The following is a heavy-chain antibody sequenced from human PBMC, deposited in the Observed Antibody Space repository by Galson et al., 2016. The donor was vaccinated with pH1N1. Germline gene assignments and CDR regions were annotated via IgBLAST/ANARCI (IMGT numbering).Heavy chain of an antibody. CDR2: ISNSGDST. Sequence: SLRLSCATSGFTFRTYAMHWVRQAPGKGLEYVSGISNSGDSTYYANSVKGRFTISRDNSKNTLYLQMGSLRPEDMAVYYCTREDYYHSSGFGYWGQGTRVTVSS. D-gene: IGHD3-22*01. CDR1: GFTFRTYA. CDR3: TREDYYHSSGFGY. V-gene: IGHV3-64*01. J-gene: IGHJ4*02.